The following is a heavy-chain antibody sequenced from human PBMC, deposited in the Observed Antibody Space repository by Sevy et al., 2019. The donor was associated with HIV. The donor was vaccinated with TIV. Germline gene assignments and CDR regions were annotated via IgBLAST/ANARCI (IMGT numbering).Heavy chain of an antibody. D-gene: IGHD6-19*01. CDR2: IIPILGTT. Sequence: ASVKVSCKASGGIFRTYGISWVRQAPGQGPEWVGGIIPILGTTNYAQKFQGRVTISADEYTKTVHMELSSLRSEDTGVSYCARGGGNGWYYFVYWGQETLVTDSS. V-gene: IGHV1-69*13. CDR1: GGIFRTYG. J-gene: IGHJ4*02. CDR3: ARGGGNGWYYFVY.